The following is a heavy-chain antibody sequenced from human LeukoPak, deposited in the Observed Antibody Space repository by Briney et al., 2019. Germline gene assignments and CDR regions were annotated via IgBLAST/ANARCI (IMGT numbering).Heavy chain of an antibody. J-gene: IGHJ5*02. CDR2: INPNSGGT. D-gene: IGHD3-9*01. Sequence: ASVKVSCKASGYTFTSYGISWVRQAPGQGLEWMGWINPNSGGTNYAQKFQGRVTMTRDTSISTAYMELSRLRSDDTAVYYCARDAYYDILTANWFDPWGQGTLVTVSS. CDR3: ARDAYYDILTANWFDP. CDR1: GYTFTSYG. V-gene: IGHV1-2*02.